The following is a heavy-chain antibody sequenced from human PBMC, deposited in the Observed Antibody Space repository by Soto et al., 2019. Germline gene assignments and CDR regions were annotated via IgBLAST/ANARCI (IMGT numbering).Heavy chain of an antibody. D-gene: IGHD2-2*01. J-gene: IGHJ4*02. CDR3: ATVNYSSSTSCDN. CDR2: ISGSGSSK. Sequence: GGSLRLSCAASGFTFRSYAMSWVRQPPGKGLEWVWCISGSGSSKYNPAPVKGGFTASRDNSKNYLYQQMNSLRAEDTAVYYCATVNYSSSTSCDNWGQGTLVTVSS. V-gene: IGHV3-23*01. CDR1: GFTFRSYA.